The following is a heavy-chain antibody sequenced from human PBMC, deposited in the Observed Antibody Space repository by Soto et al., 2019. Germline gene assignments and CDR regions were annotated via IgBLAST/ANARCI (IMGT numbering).Heavy chain of an antibody. J-gene: IGHJ6*02. CDR1: GFTVSSNY. CDR3: ARGGGYCSSTGCYYYYYFGMDV. D-gene: IGHD2-2*01. V-gene: IGHV3-53*04. CDR2: IYSGGST. Sequence: EVQLVESGGGLVQPGGSLRLSCAASGFTVSSNYMSWVRQAPGKGLEWVSVIYSGGSTYYADSVKGRFTITRHNSKNTMYRLMNSRSAEDTAVYYCARGGGYCSSTGCYYYYYFGMDVWGQGTTVTVSS.